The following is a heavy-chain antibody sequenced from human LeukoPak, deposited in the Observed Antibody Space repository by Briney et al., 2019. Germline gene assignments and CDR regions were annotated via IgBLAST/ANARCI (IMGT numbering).Heavy chain of an antibody. J-gene: IGHJ6*02. CDR3: ARLRRDQWLAQNYYGMDV. Sequence: PSETLSLTCAVYGGSFSGYYWSWIRQPPGKGLEWIGEINHSGSTNYNPSLKSRVTISVDTSKNQFSLKLSSVTAADTAVYYCARLRRDQWLAQNYYGMDVWGQGTTVTVSS. CDR2: INHSGST. V-gene: IGHV4-34*01. CDR1: GGSFSGYY. D-gene: IGHD6-19*01.